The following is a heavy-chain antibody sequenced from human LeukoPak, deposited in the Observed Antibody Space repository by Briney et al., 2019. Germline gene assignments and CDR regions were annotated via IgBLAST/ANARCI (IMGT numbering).Heavy chain of an antibody. CDR2: IYYSGST. CDR1: GGSFSSYY. CDR3: ARDGAENWFDP. D-gene: IGHD3-10*01. V-gene: IGHV4-59*01. Sequence: PWETLSLTCAVSGGSFSSYYWSWVRQPPGKGLEWIGYIYYSGSTNYNPSLKSRDTISVDTSKNQFSLKLSSVTAADTAVYYCARDGAENWFDPWGQGTLVTVSS. J-gene: IGHJ5*02.